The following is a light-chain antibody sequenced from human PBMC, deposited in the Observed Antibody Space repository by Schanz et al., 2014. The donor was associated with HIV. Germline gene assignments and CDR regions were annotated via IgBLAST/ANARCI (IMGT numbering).Light chain of an antibody. J-gene: IGLJ3*02. V-gene: IGLV2-11*01. Sequence: QSVLTQPRSASGSPGQSVAISCTGTSSDVGGYNYVSWYQQHPGKAPKLMIYEVSKRPSGVPDRFSGSKSGNTASLTVSGLQAEDEADYYCAAWDDSLSVYWVFGGGTKLTVL. CDR2: EVS. CDR3: AAWDDSLSVYWV. CDR1: SSDVGGYNY.